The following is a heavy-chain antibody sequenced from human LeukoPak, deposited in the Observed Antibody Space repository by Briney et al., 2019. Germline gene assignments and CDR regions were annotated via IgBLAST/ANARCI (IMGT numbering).Heavy chain of an antibody. CDR1: GGSISSSSYY. CDR3: ARLGEVVTGSGWYYFDY. Sequence: SETLSLTCTVSGGSISSSSYYWGWIRQPPGKGLEWIGSIYYSGSTYYNPSLESRVTISVDTSKNQFSLKLSSVTAADTAVYYCARLGEVVTGSGWYYFDYWGQGTLVTVSS. D-gene: IGHD6-19*01. CDR2: IYYSGST. V-gene: IGHV4-39*01. J-gene: IGHJ4*02.